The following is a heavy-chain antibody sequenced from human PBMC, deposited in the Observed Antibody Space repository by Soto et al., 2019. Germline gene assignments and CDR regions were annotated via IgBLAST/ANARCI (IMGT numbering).Heavy chain of an antibody. V-gene: IGHV3-23*01. CDR1: GFTFSSYA. D-gene: IGHD2-8*01. CDR3: AKDPTVYAPWNYYYYGMDV. CDR2: ISGSGGST. Sequence: GGSLRLSCAASGFTFSSYAMSWVRQAPGKGLEWVSAISGSGGSTYYADSVKGRFTISRDNSKNTLYLQMNSLRAEDTAVYYCAKDPTVYAPWNYYYYGMDVWGQGTTVTVSS. J-gene: IGHJ6*02.